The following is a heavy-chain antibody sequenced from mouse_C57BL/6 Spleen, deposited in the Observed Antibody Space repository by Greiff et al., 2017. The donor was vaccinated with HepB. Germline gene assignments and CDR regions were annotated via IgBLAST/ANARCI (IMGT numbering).Heavy chain of an antibody. Sequence: VQLQQPGAELVKPGASVKLSCKASGYTFTSYWMHWVKQRPGQGLEWIGMIHPNSGSTNYNEKFKSKATLTVDKSSSTAYMQLSSLTSEDSAVSYCARRVYGSSYDWYFDVWGTGTTVTVSS. J-gene: IGHJ1*03. V-gene: IGHV1-64*01. D-gene: IGHD1-1*01. CDR2: IHPNSGST. CDR3: ARRVYGSSYDWYFDV. CDR1: GYTFTSYW.